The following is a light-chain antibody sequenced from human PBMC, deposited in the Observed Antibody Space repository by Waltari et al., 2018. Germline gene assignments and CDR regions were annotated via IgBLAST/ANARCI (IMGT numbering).Light chain of an antibody. Sequence: ERVMTQSPDTLSVSPGERATLSCKASQTVNNYLAWYQHKPGQAPRLLIHGASTRATGIPAKVSGSGSGTEFTLTISNVESEDFAVYYCHQYNDWPLSFGGGTKVEIK. V-gene: IGKV3-15*01. CDR3: HQYNDWPLS. CDR2: GAS. CDR1: QTVNNY. J-gene: IGKJ4*01.